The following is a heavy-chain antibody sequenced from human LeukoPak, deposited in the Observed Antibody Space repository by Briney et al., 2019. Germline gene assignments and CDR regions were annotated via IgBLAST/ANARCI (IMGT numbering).Heavy chain of an antibody. V-gene: IGHV1-8*01. Sequence: ASVKASCKASGYTFTSYDINWVRQATGQGLEWMGWMNPNSGNTGYAQKFQGRVTMTRNTSISTAYMELSSLRSEDTAVYYCARGHNYDFWSGYYNYYYGMDVWGQGTTVTVSS. D-gene: IGHD3-3*01. CDR1: GYTFTSYD. J-gene: IGHJ6*02. CDR2: MNPNSGNT. CDR3: ARGHNYDFWSGYYNYYYGMDV.